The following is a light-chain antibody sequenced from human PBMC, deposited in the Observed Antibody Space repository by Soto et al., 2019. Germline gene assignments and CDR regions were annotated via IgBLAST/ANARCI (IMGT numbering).Light chain of an antibody. CDR1: QSVSSY. V-gene: IGKV3-11*01. J-gene: IGKJ3*01. Sequence: EIVLTQSPATLSLSPGERATLSCRASQSVSSYLAWYQQKPGQATRLLIYDASNRATGIAARFSGSGSATDFTLIISSLEPEDFSVYYCQQRSNWPPFTFGSGTEVDI. CDR2: DAS. CDR3: QQRSNWPPFT.